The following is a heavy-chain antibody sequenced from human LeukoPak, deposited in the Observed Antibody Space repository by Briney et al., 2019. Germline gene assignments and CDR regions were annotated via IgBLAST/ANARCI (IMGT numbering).Heavy chain of an antibody. Sequence: GGSLRLSCAAPGFTFSSYAMTWVRQAPGKGLEWVSAISGSGGSTYYADSVKGRFTISRDNSRNTLYLQMNSLRAEDTAVYYCARRVVYYFDYWGQGTLVTVSS. CDR3: ARRVVYYFDY. D-gene: IGHD2-15*01. CDR2: ISGSGGST. V-gene: IGHV3-23*01. J-gene: IGHJ4*02. CDR1: GFTFSSYA.